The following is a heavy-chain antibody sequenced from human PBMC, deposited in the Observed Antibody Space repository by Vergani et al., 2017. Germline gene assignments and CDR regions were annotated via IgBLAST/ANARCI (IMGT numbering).Heavy chain of an antibody. CDR3: TLPNYDMLTGYSTGWFDP. D-gene: IGHD3-9*01. V-gene: IGHV3-73*01. CDR1: GFTFSGSA. J-gene: IGHJ5*02. CDR2: IRSKANSYAT. Sequence: EVQLVESGGGLIQPGGSLKLSCAASGFTFSGSAMHWVRQASGKGLEWVGRIRSKANSYATAYAASVKGRFTISRDDSKNTAYLQMNSLKTEDTAVYYCTLPNYDMLTGYSTGWFDPWGQGTLVTVSS.